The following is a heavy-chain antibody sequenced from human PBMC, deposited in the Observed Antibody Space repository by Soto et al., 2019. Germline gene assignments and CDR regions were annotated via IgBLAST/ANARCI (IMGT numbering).Heavy chain of an antibody. D-gene: IGHD3-9*01. Sequence: EVQLLESGGGLVQPGGSLRLSCAASGFSFSSYAMSWVRQAPGKGLEWVSGISGGGGSTYYAVSVKGRFTISRDNSKNTXXPHMNSLRVEDTAIYYCAKAGGYDILTGYRSRFDPWGQGSLVTVSS. J-gene: IGHJ5*02. V-gene: IGHV3-23*01. CDR2: ISGGGGST. CDR3: AKAGGYDILTGYRSRFDP. CDR1: GFSFSSYA.